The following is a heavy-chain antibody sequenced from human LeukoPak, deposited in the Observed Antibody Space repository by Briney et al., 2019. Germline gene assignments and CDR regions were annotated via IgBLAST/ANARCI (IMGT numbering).Heavy chain of an antibody. J-gene: IGHJ4*02. Sequence: ASVKVSCKASGGTFSSHANCWVRQARGRGLEWVGGLIPGFGTTNYAEKFQGRVTITTDESTRARYMELRSLKADDTAVYYCARGKSGYDYGLDHWGQGILVIVSS. CDR1: GGTFSSHA. D-gene: IGHD5-12*01. V-gene: IGHV1-69*05. CDR2: LIPGFGTT. CDR3: ARGKSGYDYGLDH.